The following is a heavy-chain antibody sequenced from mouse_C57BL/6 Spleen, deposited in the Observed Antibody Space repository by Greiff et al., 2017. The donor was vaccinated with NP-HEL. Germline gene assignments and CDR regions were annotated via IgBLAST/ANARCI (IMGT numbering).Heavy chain of an antibody. Sequence: QVQLKESGAELVKPGASVKLSCKASGYTFTSYWMHWVKQRPGQGLEWIGMIHPNSGSTNYNEKFKSKATLTVDKSSSTAYMQLSSLTSEDSAVYYCASNYGSSYGFAYWGQGTLVTVSA. D-gene: IGHD1-1*01. CDR3: ASNYGSSYGFAY. CDR1: GYTFTSYW. CDR2: IHPNSGST. V-gene: IGHV1-64*01. J-gene: IGHJ3*01.